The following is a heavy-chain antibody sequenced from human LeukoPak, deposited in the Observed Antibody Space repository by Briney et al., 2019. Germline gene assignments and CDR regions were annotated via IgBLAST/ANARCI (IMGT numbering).Heavy chain of an antibody. V-gene: IGHV3-30*18. CDR1: GFTFSSYA. D-gene: IGHD5-18*01. J-gene: IGHJ4*02. CDR2: ISYDGSNK. CDR3: AKDSQYSIPDY. Sequence: GRSLRLSCAASGFTFSSYAMHWVRQAPGKGLEWVAVISYDGSNKYYADSVKGRFTISRDNSKNTLYLQMNSLRAEDTAVYYCAKDSQYSIPDYWGQGTPVTVSS.